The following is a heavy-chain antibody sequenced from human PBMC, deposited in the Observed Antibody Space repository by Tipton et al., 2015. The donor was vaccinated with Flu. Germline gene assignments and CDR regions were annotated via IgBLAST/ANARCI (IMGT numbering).Heavy chain of an antibody. CDR2: ISGSGGST. CDR3: AKVVSISIFGGVMAGGDFDY. J-gene: IGHJ4*02. Sequence: SLRLSCAASGFTFSSYAMSWVRQAPGKGLEWVSAISGSGGSTYYADSVKGRFTISRDNSKNTLYLQMNSLRAEDTAVYYCAKVVSISIFGGVMAGGDFDYWGQGPRVTVSS. D-gene: IGHD3-3*01. CDR1: GFTFSSYA. V-gene: IGHV3-23*01.